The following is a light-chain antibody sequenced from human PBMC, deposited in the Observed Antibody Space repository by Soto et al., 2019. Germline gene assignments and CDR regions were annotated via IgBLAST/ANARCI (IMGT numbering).Light chain of an antibody. CDR3: QQYGSSRT. CDR2: GAS. J-gene: IGKJ1*01. V-gene: IGKV3-20*01. CDR1: QSVSSSY. Sequence: EIVLTQSPGTLSLSPGERATLSCRASQSVSSSYLAWYQQKPGQAPRLLIYGASSRATGIPDRFSGSGSVTAFTLTISRLEPEDFAVYYCQQYGSSRTFGQGTKVEIK.